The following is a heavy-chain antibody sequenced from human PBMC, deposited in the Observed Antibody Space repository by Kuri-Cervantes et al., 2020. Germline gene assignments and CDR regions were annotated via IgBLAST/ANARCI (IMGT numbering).Heavy chain of an antibody. CDR2: IWYDGSNK. Sequence: GESLKISCAASGFTFSRYAMHWVRQAPGKGLEWVAVIWYDGSNKYYADSVKGRFTISRDNSKNTLYLQMNSLRAEDTAVYYCARGGSIFGVVSAADYWGQGTLITVSS. CDR3: ARGGSIFGVVSAADY. J-gene: IGHJ4*02. V-gene: IGHV3-33*08. CDR1: GFTFSRYA. D-gene: IGHD3-3*01.